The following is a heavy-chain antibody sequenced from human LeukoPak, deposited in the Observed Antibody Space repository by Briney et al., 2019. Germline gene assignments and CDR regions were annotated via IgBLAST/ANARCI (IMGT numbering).Heavy chain of an antibody. CDR3: ARGDWFDP. CDR1: GYTFTSYD. Sequence: ATVKVSCKASGYTFTSYDINWVRQAPGQGLEWMGWVSGYNGNTNYAQKFEGRVAMTTDTSSSTAYMELRSLRSDDTAIYYCARGDWFDPWGQGTLVTVSS. D-gene: IGHD2-21*01. CDR2: VSGYNGNT. V-gene: IGHV1-18*01. J-gene: IGHJ5*02.